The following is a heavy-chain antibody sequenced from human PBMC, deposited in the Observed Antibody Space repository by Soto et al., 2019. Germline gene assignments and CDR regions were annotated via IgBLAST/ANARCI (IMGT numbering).Heavy chain of an antibody. CDR2: INHSGST. Sequence: QVQLQQWGAGLLKPSETLSLTCAVYGGSFSGYYWSWIRQPPGKGLEWIGEINHSGSTNYNPSLRSRVTISVDTSKNQCSLKLSSVTAADTAVYYCAALDLVGATNEGDYWGQGTLVTVSS. D-gene: IGHD1-26*01. CDR1: GGSFSGYY. CDR3: AALDLVGATNEGDY. V-gene: IGHV4-34*01. J-gene: IGHJ4*02.